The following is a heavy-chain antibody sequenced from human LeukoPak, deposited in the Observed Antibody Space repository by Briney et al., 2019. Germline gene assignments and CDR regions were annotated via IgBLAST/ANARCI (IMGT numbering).Heavy chain of an antibody. CDR3: ARYIAAAGSLDY. V-gene: IGHV3-66*01. Sequence: GGSLRLSCTASGFIFSSYWMHWVRQAPGKGLEWVSVIYSGGSTYYADSVKGRFTISRDNSKNTLYLQMNSLRAEDTAVYYCARYIAAAGSLDYWGQGTLVTVSS. J-gene: IGHJ4*02. CDR1: GFIFSSYW. CDR2: IYSGGST. D-gene: IGHD6-13*01.